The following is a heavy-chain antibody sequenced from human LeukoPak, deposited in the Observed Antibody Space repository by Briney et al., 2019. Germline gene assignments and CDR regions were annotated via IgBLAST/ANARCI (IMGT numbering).Heavy chain of an antibody. CDR3: ARVAAQITIFGPTGGWFDP. J-gene: IGHJ5*02. CDR2: INPNSGGT. Sequence: ASVKVSCKASGYTFTGYYMHWVRQAPGQGLEWMGWINPNSGGTNYAQKFQGRVTMTRDTSISTAYMELSRLRSDDTAVYYCARVAAQITIFGPTGGWFDPWGQGTLVTVSS. V-gene: IGHV1-2*02. CDR1: GYTFTGYY. D-gene: IGHD3-3*01.